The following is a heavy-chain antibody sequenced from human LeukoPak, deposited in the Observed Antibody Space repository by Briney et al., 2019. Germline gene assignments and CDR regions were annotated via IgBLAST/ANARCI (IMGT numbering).Heavy chain of an antibody. CDR3: ARDNSVGDNAWWFDP. J-gene: IGHJ5*02. Sequence: GASVKVSCKASGYTLTNYDISWVRQAPGQGLEWMGLINPTGGSTGYAQKFQGRVTMTRDMSTSADYMELSSLRSEDTAIYYCARDNSVGDNAWWFDPWGQGTLVTVSS. CDR2: INPTGGST. CDR1: GYTLTNYD. D-gene: IGHD1-26*01. V-gene: IGHV1-46*01.